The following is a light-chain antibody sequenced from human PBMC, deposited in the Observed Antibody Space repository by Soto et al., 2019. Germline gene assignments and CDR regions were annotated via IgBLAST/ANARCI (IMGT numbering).Light chain of an antibody. J-gene: IGKJ1*01. Sequence: EVVLTQSPYTLSLPPGERATLSFMASQSISSYLAWYQQKPGQAPRLLIYDASSRATGIPARFSGSGSGTDFTLTISSLEPEDFALYYCHQRQSWPRKFGQGTKVDIK. V-gene: IGKV3-11*01. CDR3: HQRQSWPRK. CDR2: DAS. CDR1: QSISSY.